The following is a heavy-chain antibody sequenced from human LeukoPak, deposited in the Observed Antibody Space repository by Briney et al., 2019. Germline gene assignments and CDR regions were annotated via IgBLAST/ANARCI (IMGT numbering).Heavy chain of an antibody. CDR1: GYTFTGYY. CDR2: INPNSGGT. J-gene: IGHJ4*02. CDR3: AKSRIVGAHCLDY. V-gene: IGHV1-2*02. Sequence: VASVKVSCKASGYTFTGYYMHWVRRAPGQGLEWMGWINPNSGGTNYAQKFQGRVTMTRDTSISTAYMELSRLRSDDTAVYYCAKSRIVGAHCLDYWGQGTLVTVSS. D-gene: IGHD1-26*01.